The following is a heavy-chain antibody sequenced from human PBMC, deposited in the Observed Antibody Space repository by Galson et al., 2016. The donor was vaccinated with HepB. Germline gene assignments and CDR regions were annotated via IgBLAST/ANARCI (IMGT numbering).Heavy chain of an antibody. D-gene: IGHD5-12*01. Sequence: SLRLSCAASGFTFRSYPMHWVRQAPGKGLEWVTVVPHYGNNKYYAHSVKGRFPVSRDNSKSTVHLQMNSLRPEDTAVYYCARDLGGYSGYGGNYFGMDVWGQGNTVTVS. J-gene: IGHJ6*02. CDR1: GFTFRSYP. CDR2: VPHYGNNK. V-gene: IGHV3-30-3*01. CDR3: ARDLGGYSGYGGNYFGMDV.